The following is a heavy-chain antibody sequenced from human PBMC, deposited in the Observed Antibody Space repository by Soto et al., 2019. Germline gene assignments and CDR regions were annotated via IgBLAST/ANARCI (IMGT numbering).Heavy chain of an antibody. CDR3: ARGHFDSRGYSNALDY. CDR1: GGSISSYY. J-gene: IGHJ4*02. CDR2: IYYSGST. D-gene: IGHD3-22*01. V-gene: IGHV4-59*01. Sequence: SETLSLTCTVSGGSISSYYWSWIRQPPGKGLEWIGYIYYSGSTSYNPSLKSRVTISLDMSKNHVSLILKSVNIADSAIYYCARGHFDSRGYSNALDYWGQGIQVTVSS.